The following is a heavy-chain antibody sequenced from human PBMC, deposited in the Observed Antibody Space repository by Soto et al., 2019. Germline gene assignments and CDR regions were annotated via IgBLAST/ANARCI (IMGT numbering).Heavy chain of an antibody. Sequence: GGSLRLSCAASGFTFSSYAMSWVRQAPGKGLEWVSAISGSGGSTYYADSVKGRFTISRDNSKNTLYLQMNSLRAEDTAVYYCAKDTCSGGSCSLDYWGQGTLVTVSS. CDR2: ISGSGGST. J-gene: IGHJ4*02. CDR3: AKDTCSGGSCSLDY. V-gene: IGHV3-23*01. CDR1: GFTFSSYA. D-gene: IGHD2-15*01.